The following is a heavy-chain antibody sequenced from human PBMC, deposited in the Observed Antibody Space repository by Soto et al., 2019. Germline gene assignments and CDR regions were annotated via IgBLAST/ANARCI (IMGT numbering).Heavy chain of an antibody. Sequence: QVQLVESGGGVVPPGRSLRLSCAASGFIFSNYGMHWVRQAPGKGLEWVAVISYDGNNKYCADSVKGRFTISRDNSKNTLYLQMNSLRAEDTAVYYCAKNFYDSSGYYVSSNVQHFDCWGQGTLVTVSS. J-gene: IGHJ4*02. CDR3: AKNFYDSSGYYVSSNVQHFDC. V-gene: IGHV3-30*18. D-gene: IGHD3-22*01. CDR1: GFIFSNYG. CDR2: ISYDGNNK.